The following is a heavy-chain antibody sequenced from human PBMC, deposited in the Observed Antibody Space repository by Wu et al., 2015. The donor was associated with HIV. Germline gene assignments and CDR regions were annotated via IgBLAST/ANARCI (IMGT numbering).Heavy chain of an antibody. CDR2: ISGGTGDT. Sequence: QVQLVQSGAEVKKPGASVKVSCKTSGYPFGSYFLHWVRQAPGQGLEWMGWISGGTGDTRYSQKFQARVTLTRDTSISTTYMELRGLESDDTAVYYCARYIGYCYFDFWGRGTLVTVSS. J-gene: IGHJ2*01. V-gene: IGHV1-2*02. CDR1: GYPFGSYF. CDR3: ARYIGYCYFDF.